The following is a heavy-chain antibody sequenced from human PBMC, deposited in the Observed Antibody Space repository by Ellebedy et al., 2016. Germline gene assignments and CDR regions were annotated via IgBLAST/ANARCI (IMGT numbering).Heavy chain of an antibody. Sequence: GESLKISCAASGFTFSIHGLSWVRQAPGKGLEWVGRIKSKTDGGTTDYTAPVKSRFIISRDDSKNMLYLQMNSLKTEDTGVYYCATDITSGSYRDAFDFWGQGTLVIVSS. V-gene: IGHV3-15*01. CDR2: IKSKTDGGTT. J-gene: IGHJ3*01. CDR3: ATDITSGSYRDAFDF. CDR1: GFTFSIHG. D-gene: IGHD6-19*01.